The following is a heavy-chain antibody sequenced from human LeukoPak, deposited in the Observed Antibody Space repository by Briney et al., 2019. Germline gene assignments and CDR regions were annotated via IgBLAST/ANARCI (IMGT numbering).Heavy chain of an antibody. D-gene: IGHD1-1*01. CDR2: IKQDGSDK. Sequence: GGSLRLSCAASVFTFSSYWMSWIRQAPGKGLEWVANIKQDGSDKYYVDSVKGRFTITRDNAKNSLYLQMNSLRAEDTAVYYCAREGAGTFDYWGQGTLVTVSS. CDR1: VFTFSSYW. V-gene: IGHV3-7*04. J-gene: IGHJ4*02. CDR3: AREGAGTFDY.